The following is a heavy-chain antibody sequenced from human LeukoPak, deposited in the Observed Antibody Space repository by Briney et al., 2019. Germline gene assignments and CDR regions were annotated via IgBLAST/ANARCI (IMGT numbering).Heavy chain of an antibody. J-gene: IGHJ5*02. CDR2: INPHSGGT. CDR3: ARDFDIAARPRTWWFDP. V-gene: IGHV1-2*02. Sequence: ASVKVSFKASGYTFTGYFMHWVRQAPGQGLEWMGWINPHSGGTDNAQNFQGRVTMTRDTSINTAYMELSRLRSDDTAVYYCARDFDIAARPRTWWFDPWGQGTLVTVSS. CDR1: GYTFTGYF. D-gene: IGHD6-6*01.